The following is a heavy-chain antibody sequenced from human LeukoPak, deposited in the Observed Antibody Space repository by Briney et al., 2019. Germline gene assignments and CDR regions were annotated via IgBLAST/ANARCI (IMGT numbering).Heavy chain of an antibody. J-gene: IGHJ3*02. CDR2: INPSGGST. CDR3: AREVERGAFDI. CDR1: GYTFTSYY. Sequence: GASVKVSCKASGYTFTSYYMHWVRQAPGQGLEWMGIINPSGGSTSYAQKFQGRVTMTRDMSTSTVYMELSSLRSEDTAVYYCAREVERGAFDIWGLGTMVTVSS. V-gene: IGHV1-46*01.